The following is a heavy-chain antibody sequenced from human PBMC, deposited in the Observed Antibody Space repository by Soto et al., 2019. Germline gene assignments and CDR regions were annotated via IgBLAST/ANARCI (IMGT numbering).Heavy chain of an antibody. CDR3: ARDKVGDMVRGVAQAQAISNWFDP. CDR2: INPSGGST. J-gene: IGHJ5*02. Sequence: ASVKVSCKASGYTFTIYYMHWVRQAPGQGLEWMGIINPSGGSTSYAQKFQGRVTMTRDTSTSTVYMELSSLRSEDTAVYYCARDKVGDMVRGVAQAQAISNWFDPWGQGTLVTVSS. V-gene: IGHV1-46*03. D-gene: IGHD3-10*01. CDR1: GYTFTIYY.